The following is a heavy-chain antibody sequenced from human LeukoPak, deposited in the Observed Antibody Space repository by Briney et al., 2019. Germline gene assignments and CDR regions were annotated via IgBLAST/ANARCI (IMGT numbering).Heavy chain of an antibody. CDR1: GFAFRSYD. J-gene: IGHJ2*01. CDR3: ARAAYSSTWYSRYFDL. Sequence: GGSLRLSCAASGFAFRSYDMHWVRQATGKGLEWVSGIGTAGEIYYPGSVKGRFTISRENAKNSLYLQMNSLRAGDTAVYYCARAAYSSTWYSRYFDLWGRGTLVTVSS. D-gene: IGHD6-13*01. V-gene: IGHV3-13*01. CDR2: IGTAGEI.